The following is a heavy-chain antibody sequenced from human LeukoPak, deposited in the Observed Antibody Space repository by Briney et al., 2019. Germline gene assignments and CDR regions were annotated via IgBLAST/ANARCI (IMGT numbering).Heavy chain of an antibody. Sequence: GGSLRLSCAASGFTFSSYWMSWVRQAPGKGLEWVANIKQDGSEKYYVDSVKGRFTISRDNAKNSLYLQMNSLRAEDTAVYYCAKGLIAAAYYYYYMDVWGKGTTVTVSS. CDR3: AKGLIAAAYYYYYMDV. J-gene: IGHJ6*03. V-gene: IGHV3-7*03. CDR2: IKQDGSEK. CDR1: GFTFSSYW. D-gene: IGHD6-13*01.